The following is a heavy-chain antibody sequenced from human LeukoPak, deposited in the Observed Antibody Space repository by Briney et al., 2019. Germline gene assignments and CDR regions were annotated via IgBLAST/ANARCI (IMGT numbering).Heavy chain of an antibody. Sequence: ASVKVSCKASGYTFTNYGISWVRQAPGQGLEWMGWISVYNGNTNYAQKLQGRVIMSTDTSTSTAYMELRSLRSDDTAVYYCARDELLGYGMDVWGQGTTVTVSS. CDR1: GYTFTNYG. D-gene: IGHD2-21*02. CDR2: ISVYNGNT. J-gene: IGHJ6*02. CDR3: ARDELLGYGMDV. V-gene: IGHV1-18*01.